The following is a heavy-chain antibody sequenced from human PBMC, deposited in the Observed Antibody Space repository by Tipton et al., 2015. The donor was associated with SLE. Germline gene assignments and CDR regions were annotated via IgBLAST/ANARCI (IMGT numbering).Heavy chain of an antibody. Sequence: TLSLTCSASGGSISDYYWGWIRQPPGKGLEWIGSIYYSGSTYYNPSLKSRVTISVDTSKNQFSLKLSSVTAADTAVYYCARRPYVSSGYFFDYWGQGTLVTVSS. J-gene: IGHJ4*02. CDR2: IYYSGST. V-gene: IGHV4-39*07. CDR3: ARRPYVSSGYFFDY. D-gene: IGHD3-22*01. CDR1: GGSISDYY.